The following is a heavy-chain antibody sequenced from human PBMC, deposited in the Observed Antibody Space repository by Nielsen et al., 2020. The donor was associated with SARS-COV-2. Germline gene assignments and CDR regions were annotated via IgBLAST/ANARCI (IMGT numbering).Heavy chain of an antibody. D-gene: IGHD6-13*01. V-gene: IGHV3-7*03. CDR3: ARDGGSSSWYQKNNWFDP. Sequence: GSLRLSCAASGFTFSSYWMSWVRQAPGKGLEWVANIKQDGSEKYYVDSVKGRFTISRDNAKNSLYLQMNSLRAEDTAVYYCARDGGSSSWYQKNNWFDPWGQGTLVTVSS. CDR1: GFTFSSYW. CDR2: IKQDGSEK. J-gene: IGHJ5*02.